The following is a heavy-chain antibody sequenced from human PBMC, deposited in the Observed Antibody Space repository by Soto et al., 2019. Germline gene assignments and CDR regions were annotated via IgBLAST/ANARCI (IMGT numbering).Heavy chain of an antibody. CDR2: IYPGDSDT. V-gene: IGHV5-51*01. CDR3: ASSKLGVATFNPTSYGMDV. D-gene: IGHD5-12*01. Sequence: GAALKISCKRSGYSFTSYWIGWVRQMPGKGLEWMGIIYPGDSDTRYSPSFQGQVTISADKSISTAYLQWSSLKASDTAMYYCASSKLGVATFNPTSYGMDVWGQGTTVTVSS. CDR1: GYSFTSYW. J-gene: IGHJ6*02.